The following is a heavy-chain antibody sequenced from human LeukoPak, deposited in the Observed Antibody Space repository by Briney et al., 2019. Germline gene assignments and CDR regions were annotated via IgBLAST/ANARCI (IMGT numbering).Heavy chain of an antibody. CDR1: GGSINSNNW. D-gene: IGHD3-10*01. V-gene: IGHV4-4*02. J-gene: IGHJ4*02. CDR3: ARDSEWFGELKVDY. CDR2: IYHSGST. Sequence: PSETLSLTCAVSGGSINSNNWWSWVRQPPGKGLEWIGEIYHSGSTNYNPSLKGRVTISIDTSKKQLSLKLTSVTAADTAVYYCARDSEWFGELKVDYWGQGTLVTVSS.